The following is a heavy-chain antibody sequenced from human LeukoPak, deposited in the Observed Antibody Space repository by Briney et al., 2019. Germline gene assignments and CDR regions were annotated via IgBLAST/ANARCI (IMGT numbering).Heavy chain of an antibody. J-gene: IGHJ4*02. V-gene: IGHV3-7*01. CDR2: IKEDGGEK. Sequence: GGSLRLSCTASEVTFSNYWMSWVRRAPGKGLEWVANIKEDGGEKNYVDSVRGRFTITRDNSRNSLYLQMNSLRGEDTAVYYCATERRGSSTYDGKEAFDFWGQGTLVTVSS. CDR3: ATERRGSSTYDGKEAFDF. CDR1: EVTFSNYW. D-gene: IGHD6-13*01.